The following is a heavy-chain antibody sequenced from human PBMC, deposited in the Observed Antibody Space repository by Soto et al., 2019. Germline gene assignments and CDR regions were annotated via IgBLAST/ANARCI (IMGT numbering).Heavy chain of an antibody. Sequence: EVQLVESGGGLVQPGRSLRLSCAASGFTFDDYAMHWVRQAPGKGLEWVSGISWNSGSVGYADSVKGRFTISRDNAKNSLYLQMNSLRAEDTALYYCAKDIAAAGTPSDAFDIWGQGTMVTDSS. CDR2: ISWNSGSV. D-gene: IGHD6-13*01. V-gene: IGHV3-9*01. CDR3: AKDIAAAGTPSDAFDI. CDR1: GFTFDDYA. J-gene: IGHJ3*02.